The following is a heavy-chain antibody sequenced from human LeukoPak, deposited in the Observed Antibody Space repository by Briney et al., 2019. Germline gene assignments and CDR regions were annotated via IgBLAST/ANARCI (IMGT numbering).Heavy chain of an antibody. CDR3: ARPTREFCSSTSCYGEFDS. V-gene: IGHV4-39*02. Sequence: SETLSLTCSVSGDSISSTNYYWGWIRQPPGKGLEWIASIFHSGSTSYNPSLESRVTISVDTSKNHFSLKVNSVTAADTAVYFCARPTREFCSSTSCYGEFDSWGQGTLVTVSS. CDR2: IFHSGST. D-gene: IGHD2-2*01. CDR1: GDSISSTNYY. J-gene: IGHJ4*02.